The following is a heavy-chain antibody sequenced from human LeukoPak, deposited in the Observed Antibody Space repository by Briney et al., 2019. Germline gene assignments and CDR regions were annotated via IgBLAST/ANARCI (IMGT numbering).Heavy chain of an antibody. J-gene: IGHJ4*02. CDR2: INPNSGGT. D-gene: IGHD5-24*01. V-gene: IGHV1-2*02. CDR3: ARIGYTHYFDY. CDR1: GYTFSTYG. Sequence: ASVKVSCKASGYTFSTYGIAWVRQAPGQGLEWMGWINPNSGGTNYAQTFQGRVTMTRDTSITTAYLELSRLRSDDTAVYYCARIGYTHYFDYWGQGTLVTVSS.